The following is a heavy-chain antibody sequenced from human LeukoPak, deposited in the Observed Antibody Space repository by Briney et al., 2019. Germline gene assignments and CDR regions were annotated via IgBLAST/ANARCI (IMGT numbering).Heavy chain of an antibody. V-gene: IGHV3-15*01. CDR1: GFTXXNAW. D-gene: IGHD6-19*01. CDR3: ILHSSGASFDF. CDR2: IKSKTNGGTT. J-gene: IGHJ4*02. Sequence: AXXGFTXXNAWMSWVRQAPGKGLEWVGRIKSKTNGGTTDYAAAVKGRFTISRDDSKNTLYLQMNSLKTEDTAVYYCILHSSGASFDFWGQGTLVTVSS.